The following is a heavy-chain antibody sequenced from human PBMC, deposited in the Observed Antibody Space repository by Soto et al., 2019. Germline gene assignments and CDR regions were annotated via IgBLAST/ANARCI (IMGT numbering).Heavy chain of an antibody. V-gene: IGHV1-18*01. D-gene: IGHD3-16*02. Sequence: QVQLVQSGAEVKKPGASVKVSCKASGYTFTSYGISWVRQAPGQGLEWMGWISAYHGNTNYAQKLQGRVTMTTDTSSSTAYMELRSLRTDGTAVYYCAKHYDYVWGSYRLPGSFDCWGQGTLVTVSS. J-gene: IGHJ4*02. CDR1: GYTFTSYG. CDR2: ISAYHGNT. CDR3: AKHYDYVWGSYRLPGSFDC.